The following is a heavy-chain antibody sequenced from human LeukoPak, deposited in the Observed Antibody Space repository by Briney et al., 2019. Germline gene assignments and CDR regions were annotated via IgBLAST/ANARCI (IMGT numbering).Heavy chain of an antibody. V-gene: IGHV4-38-2*02. CDR1: GYSISSGYY. J-gene: IGHJ4*02. CDR2: IYHSGST. D-gene: IGHD1-26*01. Sequence: SETLSLTCTVSGYSISSGYYWGWIRQPPGKGLEWIGNIYHSGSTYYNPSLRSRVTISVDTSKNQFSLRLNSVTAADTAMYYCAKSGGYGLIDYWGQGTLVTVSS. CDR3: AKSGGYGLIDY.